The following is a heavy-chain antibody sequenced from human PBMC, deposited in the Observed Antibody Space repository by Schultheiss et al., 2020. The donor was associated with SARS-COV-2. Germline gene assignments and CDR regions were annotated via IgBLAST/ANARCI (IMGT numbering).Heavy chain of an antibody. CDR2: ISSSSSYI. Sequence: GGSLRLSCAASGFTFSSYAIHWVRQAPGKGLEWVSSISSSSSYIYYADSVKGRFTISRDNSKNTLYLQMNSLRAEDTAVYYCARGGDIYSGGSFYYGMEVWGQGTTVTVSS. V-gene: IGHV3-21*04. CDR3: ARGGDIYSGGSFYYGMEV. D-gene: IGHD2-15*01. J-gene: IGHJ6*02. CDR1: GFTFSSYA.